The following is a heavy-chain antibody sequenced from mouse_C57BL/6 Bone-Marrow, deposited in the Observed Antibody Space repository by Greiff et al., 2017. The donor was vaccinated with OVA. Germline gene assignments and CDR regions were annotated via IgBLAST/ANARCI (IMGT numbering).Heavy chain of an antibody. CDR1: GFTFSSYG. V-gene: IGHV5-6*01. Sequence: EVKLVESGGDLVKPGGSLKLSCAASGFTFSSYGMSWVRQTPDKRLEWVATISSGGSYTYYPDSVKGRFTISRDNAKNTRYLQMSSLKSEDTAMYYCARHGAGYYFDYWGQGTTLTVTS. J-gene: IGHJ2*01. CDR3: ARHGAGYYFDY. D-gene: IGHD1-2*01. CDR2: ISSGGSYT.